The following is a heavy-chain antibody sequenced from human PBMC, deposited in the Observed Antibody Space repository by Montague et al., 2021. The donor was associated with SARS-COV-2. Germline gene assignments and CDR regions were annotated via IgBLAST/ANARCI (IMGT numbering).Heavy chain of an antibody. J-gene: IGHJ4*02. D-gene: IGHD3-3*01. CDR1: GASISSRSYY. CDR2: KYYSGST. V-gene: IGHV4-39*01. Sequence: SETLSLTCTVSGASISSRSYYWGWIRQPPGKGLEWIGFKYYSGSTYYNPTLKSQVTISVDTSKNQFSLKLSSVTAAGTAVYYCATLPPSITIFGVVQGYYVDDWGQGTLATVSS. CDR3: ATLPPSITIFGVVQGYYVDD.